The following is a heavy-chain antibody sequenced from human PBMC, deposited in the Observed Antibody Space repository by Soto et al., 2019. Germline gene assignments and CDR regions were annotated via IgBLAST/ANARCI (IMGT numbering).Heavy chain of an antibody. V-gene: IGHV4-34*01. D-gene: IGHD6-19*01. CDR3: ARGLIAVAGTQYFPH. CDR2: INHSGST. J-gene: IGHJ1*01. CDR1: GGSFSGYY. Sequence: SETLSLTCAVYGGSFSGYYWSWIRQPPGKGLEWIGEINHSGSTNYNPSLKSRVTISVDTSKNQFSLKLSSVTAADTAVYYCARGLIAVAGTQYFPHWGQGTLVTVSS.